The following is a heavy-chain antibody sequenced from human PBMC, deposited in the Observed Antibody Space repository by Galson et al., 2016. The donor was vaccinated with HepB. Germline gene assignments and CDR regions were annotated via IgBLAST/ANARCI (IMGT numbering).Heavy chain of an antibody. J-gene: IGHJ4*02. CDR1: GGSINNYY. V-gene: IGHV4-59*01. Sequence: SETLSLTCTVSGGSINNYYWHWIRQSPGKGLEWIGYIFYSGGTNYNPSLNSRVTISVDTSKRWFSLRLSSVTAADTAVYYCARTTYGSGSPVDYWGQGTLVTVSP. CDR2: IFYSGGT. D-gene: IGHD3-10*01. CDR3: ARTTYGSGSPVDY.